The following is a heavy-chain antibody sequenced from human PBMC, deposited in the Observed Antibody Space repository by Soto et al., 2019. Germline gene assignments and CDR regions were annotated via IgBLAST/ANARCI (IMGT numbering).Heavy chain of an antibody. V-gene: IGHV3-33*01. CDR2: IWFDGSDK. D-gene: IGHD2-2*01. Sequence: GGSLRLSCAASGFTFSNYGMHWVRQAPGKGLEWVALIWFDGSDKYYADSVTGRFTMSRDNSKNTVYLQMNSLRAEDTAMYYCARLYCSSPSCYSVGAFEIRGQGTMVTVSS. CDR3: ARLYCSSPSCYSVGAFEI. J-gene: IGHJ3*02. CDR1: GFTFSNYG.